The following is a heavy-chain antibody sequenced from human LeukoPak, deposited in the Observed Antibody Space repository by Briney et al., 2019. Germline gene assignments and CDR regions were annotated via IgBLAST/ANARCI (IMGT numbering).Heavy chain of an antibody. CDR3: AKDKYYGTGTYRELDY. D-gene: IGHD3-10*01. J-gene: IGHJ4*02. CDR1: GFTFSSYG. V-gene: IGHV3-30*18. CDR2: ISYDGSNK. Sequence: GRSLRLSCAASGFTFSSYGMHWVRQAPGKGLEWVAVISYDGSNKYYADSVKGRFTISRDNSKNSLYLQMDSLKTEDTALYFCAKDKYYGTGTYRELDYWGQGTLVTVSS.